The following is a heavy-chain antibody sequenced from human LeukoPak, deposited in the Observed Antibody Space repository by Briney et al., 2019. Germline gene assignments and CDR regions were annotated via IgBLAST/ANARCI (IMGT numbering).Heavy chain of an antibody. CDR1: GYILTNYA. J-gene: IGHJ4*02. Sequence: ASVKVSCKASGYILTNYAMNWVRQAPGQGLEWMGWINTNTGNPTYAQGFTGRFVFSLDTSVSTAYLQISSLKAEDTAVYYCARVHDFWSGSHFDYWGQGTLVTVSS. CDR3: ARVHDFWSGSHFDY. CDR2: INTNTGNP. V-gene: IGHV7-4-1*02. D-gene: IGHD3-3*01.